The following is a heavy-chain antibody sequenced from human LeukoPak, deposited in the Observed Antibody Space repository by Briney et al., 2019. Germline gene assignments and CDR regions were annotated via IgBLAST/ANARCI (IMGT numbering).Heavy chain of an antibody. CDR2: ISYDGSNK. D-gene: IGHD3-22*01. CDR1: GFTFSSYG. V-gene: IGHV3-30*19. CDR3: ARETQTYYYDSSGYYPHKY. Sequence: GGSLRLSCAASGFTFSSYGMHWVRQAPGKGLEWVAVISYDGSNKYYADSVKGRLTISRDNSKNTLYLQMNSLRAEDTAVYYCARETQTYYYDSSGYYPHKYWGQGTLVTVSS. J-gene: IGHJ4*02.